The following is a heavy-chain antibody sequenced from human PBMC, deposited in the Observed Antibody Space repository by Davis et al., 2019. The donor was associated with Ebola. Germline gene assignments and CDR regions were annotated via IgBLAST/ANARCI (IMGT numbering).Heavy chain of an antibody. CDR3: AKPFGDYVGYFDY. V-gene: IGHV3-30*18. D-gene: IGHD4-17*01. Sequence: GESLKISCAASGFPLRNYVMHWVRQAPGKGLEWVAVISYDGSNEYYTDSVKGRFTISRDNSKNTVYLQMDSLRPEDTAVFYCAKPFGDYVGYFDYLGQGTLVTVAS. J-gene: IGHJ4*02. CDR1: GFPLRNYV. CDR2: ISYDGSNE.